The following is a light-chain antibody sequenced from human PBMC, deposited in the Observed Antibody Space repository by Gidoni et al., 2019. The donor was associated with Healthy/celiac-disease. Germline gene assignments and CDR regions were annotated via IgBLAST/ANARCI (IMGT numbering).Light chain of an antibody. CDR1: SSNIGAGYD. V-gene: IGLV1-40*01. CDR2: GNS. CDR3: QSYDSSLSGSV. J-gene: IGLJ2*01. Sequence: QSVLTQPPSVSGAPGQRVTIACTGSSSNIGAGYDVHWSQQLPGTAPKLLIYGNSNRPSGVPDRFSGSKSGNSASLAITGLQAEDEADYYCQSYDSSLSGSVFGGGTKLTVL.